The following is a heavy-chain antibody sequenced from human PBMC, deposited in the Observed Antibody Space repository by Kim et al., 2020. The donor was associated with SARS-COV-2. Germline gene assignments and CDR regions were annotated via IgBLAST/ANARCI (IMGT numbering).Heavy chain of an antibody. D-gene: IGHD6-13*01. Sequence: ASVKVSCKASGYTFTDYFIHWVRQAPGQGLECMGRINPNSGGTNYAQKFQGRVTMTRDTSISTAYMELSRLTSDDTAVYYCARGKAAVGSNCFDPWGQGTLVTVSS. CDR2: INPNSGGT. V-gene: IGHV1-2*06. CDR1: GYTFTDYF. CDR3: ARGKAAVGSNCFDP. J-gene: IGHJ5*02.